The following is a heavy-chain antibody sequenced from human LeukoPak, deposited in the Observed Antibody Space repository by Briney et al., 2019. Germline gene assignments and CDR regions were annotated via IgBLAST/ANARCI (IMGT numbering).Heavy chain of an antibody. J-gene: IGHJ6*02. D-gene: IGHD3-22*01. CDR3: ARDRAEAYRGYFSYYYYGMDV. CDR2: ISSSSSTI. Sequence: GGSLRLSCAASGFTFSSYSMNWVRQAPGKGLEWASYISSSSSTIYYADSVKGRFTISRDNAKNSLYLQMNSLRDEDTAVYYCARDRAEAYRGYFSYYYYGMDVWGQGTTVTVSS. V-gene: IGHV3-48*02. CDR1: GFTFSSYS.